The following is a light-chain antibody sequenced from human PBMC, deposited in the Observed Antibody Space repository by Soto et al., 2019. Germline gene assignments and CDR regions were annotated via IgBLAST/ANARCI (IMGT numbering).Light chain of an antibody. V-gene: IGKV1-39*01. CDR2: AAS. CDR3: QQSYSTLMYT. Sequence: DIQMTQSPSSLSASVGDRVTITCRASQSISSYLNWYQQKPGKAPKLLIYAASSLQSGVPSRFSGSGSGTDFTLIISSLQPEDFATYYCQQSYSTLMYTFGHGTKLEIK. J-gene: IGKJ2*01. CDR1: QSISSY.